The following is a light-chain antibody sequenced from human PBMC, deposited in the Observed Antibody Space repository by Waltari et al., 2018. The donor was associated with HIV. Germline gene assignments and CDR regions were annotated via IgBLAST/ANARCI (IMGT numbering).Light chain of an antibody. CDR2: KAS. J-gene: IGKJ1*01. CDR3: QEYSGYFRT. V-gene: IGKV1-5*03. Sequence: DIQITQSPSTLSASVGDRVTITCRASQSISNWLAWYQQKPGKAPKLLIYKASSLESGVPSRFSGSGSGTEYTLTISSLQPDDFATYYCQEYSGYFRTFGQGTKVEIK. CDR1: QSISNW.